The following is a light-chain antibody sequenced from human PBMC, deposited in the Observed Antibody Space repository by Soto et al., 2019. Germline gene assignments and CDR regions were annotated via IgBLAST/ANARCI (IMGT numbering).Light chain of an antibody. Sequence: EIVMTQSPATLSVSPGEGVTLSCRASQSVGSSLAWHQQKPGQAPRILIYGAFTRVTGVPARFSGSGSGTEFTLTISSLQSEDFAIYYCQQYINWPVYTFGQGTKLEIK. CDR1: QSVGSS. CDR2: GAF. J-gene: IGKJ2*01. V-gene: IGKV3-15*01. CDR3: QQYINWPVYT.